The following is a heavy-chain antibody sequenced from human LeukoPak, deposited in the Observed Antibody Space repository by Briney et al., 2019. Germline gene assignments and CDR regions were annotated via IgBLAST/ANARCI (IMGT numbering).Heavy chain of an antibody. V-gene: IGHV1-69*13. CDR3: ARGLEWFGEFYYGMDV. CDR2: IIPIFGTA. Sequence: GASVKVSCKASGGTFSSYAISWVRQAPGQGLEWMGGIIPIFGTANYAQKFQGRVTITADESTSTAYMELSSLRSEDTAVCYCARGLEWFGEFYYGMDVWGKGTTVTVSS. CDR1: GGTFSSYA. D-gene: IGHD3-10*01. J-gene: IGHJ6*04.